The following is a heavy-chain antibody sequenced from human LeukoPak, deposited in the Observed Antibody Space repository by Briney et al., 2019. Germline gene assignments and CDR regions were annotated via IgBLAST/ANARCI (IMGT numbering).Heavy chain of an antibody. J-gene: IGHJ5*02. D-gene: IGHD2-2*01. CDR3: ARAPNRPIVPAAMSWFDP. V-gene: IGHV1-2*02. CDR2: INPNSGGT. CDR1: GYTFTGYY. Sequence: ASVKVSCKASGYTFTGYYMHWVRQAPGQGLEWMGWINPNSGGTNYAQKFQGRVTMTRDTSISTAYMELSRLRSDDTAVYYCARAPNRPIVPAAMSWFDPWGQGTLVTVSS.